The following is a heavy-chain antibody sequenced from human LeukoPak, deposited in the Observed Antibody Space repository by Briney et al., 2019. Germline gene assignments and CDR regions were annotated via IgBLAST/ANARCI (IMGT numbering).Heavy chain of an antibody. D-gene: IGHD3-3*01. CDR1: GFTFSSYW. J-gene: IGHJ6*02. Sequence: GGSLRLSCAASGFTFSSYWMSWVRQAPGKGLEWVANIKQGGSEKYYVDSVKGRFTISRDNAKNSLYLQMNSLRAEDTAVYYCARGLRGSGYWGHGYYYGMDVWGQGTTVTVSS. CDR2: IKQGGSEK. V-gene: IGHV3-7*03. CDR3: ARGLRGSGYWGHGYYYGMDV.